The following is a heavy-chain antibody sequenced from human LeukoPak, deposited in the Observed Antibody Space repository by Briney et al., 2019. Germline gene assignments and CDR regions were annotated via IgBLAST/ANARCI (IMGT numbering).Heavy chain of an antibody. V-gene: IGHV3-33*06. J-gene: IGHJ5*01. CDR1: GFTFSNFG. D-gene: IGHD3-10*01. CDR3: AKDANEFGDPYFDS. CDR2: IWSDGSHK. Sequence: GGSLRLSCAASGFTFSNFGMRWVRQAPGKGLEWVGVIWSDGSHKYYDDSVKGRFIISRDNPNTLLYLSMNSPQAADTSIYFCAKDANEFGDPYFDSWGQGTLVTVSS.